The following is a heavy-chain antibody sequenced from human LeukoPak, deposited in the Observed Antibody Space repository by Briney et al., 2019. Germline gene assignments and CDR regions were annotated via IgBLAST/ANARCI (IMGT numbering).Heavy chain of an antibody. CDR3: ANLGELGYCSSTSCGYYYYMDV. CDR1: GFTFSSYS. J-gene: IGHJ6*03. CDR2: ISNRGTYI. V-gene: IGHV3-21*01. Sequence: KPGGSLRLSCAASGFTFSSYSINWVRQAPGKGLEWVSSISNRGTYIYYADSVKGRFTISRDNSKNTLYLQMNSLRAEDTAVYYCANLGELGYCSSTSCGYYYYMDVWGKGTTVTVSS. D-gene: IGHD2-2*01.